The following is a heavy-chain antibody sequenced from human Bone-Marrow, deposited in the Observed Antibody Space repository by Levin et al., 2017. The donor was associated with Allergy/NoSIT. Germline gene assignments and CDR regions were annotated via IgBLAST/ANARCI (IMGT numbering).Heavy chain of an antibody. V-gene: IGHV3-7*03. Sequence: PGGSLRLSCAASGFSFSSYWMSWVRQTPGKGLEWVAKMNQDGSAKYYVDSVKGRFTISRDNAKNSLYLQMNSLRAEDTAVYYCARERNYMDVWGKGTTVTVSS. CDR2: MNQDGSAK. CDR1: GFSFSSYW. J-gene: IGHJ6*03. CDR3: ARERNYMDV.